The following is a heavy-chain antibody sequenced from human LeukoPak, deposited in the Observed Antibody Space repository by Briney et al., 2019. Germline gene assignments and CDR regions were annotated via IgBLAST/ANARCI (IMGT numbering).Heavy chain of an antibody. Sequence: GASVKVSCKASGYTFTSYAMNWVRQAPGQGLEWMGWINTNTGNPTYAQGFTGRFVFSLDTSVSTAYLQISSLKAEDTAVYYCARAIMVRGVTPYYFDYWGQGTLVTVSS. J-gene: IGHJ4*02. D-gene: IGHD3-10*01. CDR3: ARAIMVRGVTPYYFDY. CDR2: INTNTGNP. CDR1: GYTFTSYA. V-gene: IGHV7-4-1*02.